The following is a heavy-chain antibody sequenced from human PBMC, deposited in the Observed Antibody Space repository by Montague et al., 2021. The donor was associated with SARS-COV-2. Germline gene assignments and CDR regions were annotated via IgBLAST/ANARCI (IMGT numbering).Heavy chain of an antibody. V-gene: IGHV4-59*01. CDR3: ARGFDY. CDR1: GGSISGYY. CDR2: IYYSGST. Sequence: SETLSLTCTVSGGSISGYYWSWIRQPPGKGLEWIGYIYYSGSTNCNPSLKSRVTISVDTSKNQFSLKLSSVTAAGTAVYYCARGFDYWGQGTLVTVSS. J-gene: IGHJ4*02.